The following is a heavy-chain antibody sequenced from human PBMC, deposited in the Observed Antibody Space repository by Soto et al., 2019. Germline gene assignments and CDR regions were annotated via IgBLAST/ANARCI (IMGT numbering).Heavy chain of an antibody. Sequence: PSDTLSLTCAVSGGSISSGGYSWSWIRQPPGKGLEWIGYIYHSGSTYYNPSLKSRVTISVDRSKNQFSLKLSSVTAADTAVYYCASSHAGAHITAAVHWGQGTLVTVSS. V-gene: IGHV4-30-2*01. CDR2: IYHSGST. D-gene: IGHD6-13*01. J-gene: IGHJ4*02. CDR1: GGSISSGGYS. CDR3: ASSHAGAHITAAVH.